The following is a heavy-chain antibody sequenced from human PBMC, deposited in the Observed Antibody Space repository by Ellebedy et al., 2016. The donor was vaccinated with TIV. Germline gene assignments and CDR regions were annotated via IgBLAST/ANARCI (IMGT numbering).Heavy chain of an antibody. Sequence: MPSETLSLTCAVYGGSFSGYYWSWIRQPPGKGLEWIGEINHSGSTNYNPSLKSRVTISVDTSKNQFSLKLSSVTAADTAVYYCARGPFGILTGYYNPPYYYGMDVWGQGTTVTVSS. CDR3: ARGPFGILTGYYNPPYYYGMDV. CDR1: GGSFSGYY. D-gene: IGHD3-9*01. J-gene: IGHJ6*02. CDR2: INHSGST. V-gene: IGHV4-34*01.